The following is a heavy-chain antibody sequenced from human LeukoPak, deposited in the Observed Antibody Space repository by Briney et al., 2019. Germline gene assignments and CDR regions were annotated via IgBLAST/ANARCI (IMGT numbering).Heavy chain of an antibody. J-gene: IGHJ4*02. CDR1: GGSISSYY. Sequence: ASETLSLTCTVSGGSISSYYWSWIRQPAGKGLEWIGRIYTSGSTNYNPSLKSRVTMSVDTSKNQFSLKLSSVTAADTAVYYCARAPYYYDSSGYYPDLFDYWGQGTLVTVSS. CDR3: ARAPYYYDSSGYYPDLFDY. D-gene: IGHD3-22*01. V-gene: IGHV4-4*07. CDR2: IYTSGST.